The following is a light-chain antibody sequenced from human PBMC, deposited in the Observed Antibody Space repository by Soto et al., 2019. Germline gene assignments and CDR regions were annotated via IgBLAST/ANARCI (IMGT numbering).Light chain of an antibody. CDR1: QSVSNNY. V-gene: IGKV3-20*01. CDR2: AAS. J-gene: IGKJ1*01. CDR3: QQYGSSGT. Sequence: DTVFTQSPGTLSLSPGERATLSCRASQSVSNNYLAWYEQKPGQAPRRLIYAASNRATGIPDRFSVSGSGTNFTLTISRLEPEDFAVDYCQQYGSSGTFVQVTKVYIK.